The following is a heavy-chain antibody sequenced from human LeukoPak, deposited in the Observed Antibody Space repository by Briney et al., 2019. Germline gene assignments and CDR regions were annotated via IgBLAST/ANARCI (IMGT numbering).Heavy chain of an antibody. D-gene: IGHD3-9*01. CDR1: GFTFSNAW. Sequence: GGSLRLSCAASGFTFSNAWMSWVRQAPGKGLEWVGRIKSKTDGGTTDYAAPVKGRFTISRDDSKNTLYLQMNSLKTEDTAVYYCTTYSQLRYFAWLSDFDYWGQRTLVTVSS. CDR3: TTYSQLRYFAWLSDFDY. CDR2: IKSKTDGGTT. V-gene: IGHV3-15*01. J-gene: IGHJ4*02.